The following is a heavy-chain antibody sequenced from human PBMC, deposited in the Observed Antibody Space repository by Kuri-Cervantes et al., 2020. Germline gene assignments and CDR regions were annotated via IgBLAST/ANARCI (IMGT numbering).Heavy chain of an antibody. CDR3: ARTGGAFWSGYFFFDY. CDR2: VIPIFGTA. D-gene: IGHD3-3*01. V-gene: IGHV1-69*13. J-gene: IGHJ4*02. Sequence: SVKVSCKASGYTFTSYDISWVRQAPGQGLEWMGGVIPIFGTANYAQKFQGRVTITADESTSTAYMELSSLRSEDTAVYYCARTGGAFWSGYFFFDYWGQGTLVTVSS. CDR1: GYTFTSYD.